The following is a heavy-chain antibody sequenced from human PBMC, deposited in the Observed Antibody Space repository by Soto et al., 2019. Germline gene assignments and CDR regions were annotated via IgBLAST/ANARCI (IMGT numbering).Heavy chain of an antibody. CDR2: IYYSGRT. CDR3: ARGSAVDYGDHFDY. V-gene: IGHV4-59*01. Sequence: WETLSLTCTASGGSIRDYFWTWIRQPPGKGLEWIGYIYYSGRTNYNPSLKSRVSISVDTSKTHFSLQLRSVTAADTAVYYCARGSAVDYGDHFDYWGQGTLVTVSS. D-gene: IGHD4-17*01. CDR1: GGSIRDYF. J-gene: IGHJ4*02.